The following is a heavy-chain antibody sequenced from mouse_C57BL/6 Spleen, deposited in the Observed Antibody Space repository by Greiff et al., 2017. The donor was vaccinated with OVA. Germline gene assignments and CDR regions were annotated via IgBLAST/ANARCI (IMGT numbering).Heavy chain of an antibody. CDR2: ISDGGSYT. CDR1: GFTFSSYA. Sequence: EVHLVESGGGLVKPGGSLKLSCAASGFTFSSYAMPWVRQTPEKRLEWVATISDGGSYTYYPDNVKGRFTISRDNAKNNLYLQMSHLKSEDTAMYYCARGEEGYFDVWGTGTTVTVSS. J-gene: IGHJ1*03. V-gene: IGHV5-4*01. CDR3: ARGEEGYFDV.